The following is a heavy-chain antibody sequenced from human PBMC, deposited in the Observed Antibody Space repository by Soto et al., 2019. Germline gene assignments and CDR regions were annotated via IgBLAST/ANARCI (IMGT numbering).Heavy chain of an antibody. D-gene: IGHD2-2*01. J-gene: IGHJ4*02. CDR2: ISYDGSDK. CDR1: GFTFNTFG. Sequence: QEQLVESGGGVVLPGRSLRLSRAASGFTFNTFGMHWVRQAPGKGLEWVAVISYDGSDKYYSDSVRGRFTISRDNSMNTLYLQMNSLRTEDTAVYYCAKSPNFYCSSYHCYKYYFDYWGQGTLVTVSS. V-gene: IGHV3-30*18. CDR3: AKSPNFYCSSYHCYKYYFDY.